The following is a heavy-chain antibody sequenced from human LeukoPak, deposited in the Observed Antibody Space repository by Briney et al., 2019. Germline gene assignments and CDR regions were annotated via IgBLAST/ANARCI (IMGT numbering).Heavy chain of an antibody. V-gene: IGHV1-2*02. CDR2: IDPNSGGT. J-gene: IGHJ4*02. CDR3: ARVGTYCTNGVCIDY. D-gene: IGHD2-8*01. CDR1: GYTFTGYY. Sequence: GASVKVSCKASGYTFTGYYMHWVRQAPGQGLEWMGWIDPNSGGTNYAQKFQGRVTMTRDTSISTAYMELSRLRSDDTAVYYCARVGTYCTNGVCIDYWGQGTLVTVSS.